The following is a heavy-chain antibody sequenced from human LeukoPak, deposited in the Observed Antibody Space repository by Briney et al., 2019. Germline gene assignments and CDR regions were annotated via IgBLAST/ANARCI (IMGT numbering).Heavy chain of an antibody. J-gene: IGHJ3*02. CDR2: IYYSGST. V-gene: IGHV4-39*07. Sequence: SETLSLTCTVSGGSISSSSYYWGWIRQPPGKGLEWIGSIYYSGSTYYNPSLKSRVTISVDTSKNQFSLKLSSVTAADTAVYYCARDLFRDAFDIWGQGTMVTVSS. CDR3: ARDLFRDAFDI. CDR1: GGSISSSSYY. D-gene: IGHD2-21*01.